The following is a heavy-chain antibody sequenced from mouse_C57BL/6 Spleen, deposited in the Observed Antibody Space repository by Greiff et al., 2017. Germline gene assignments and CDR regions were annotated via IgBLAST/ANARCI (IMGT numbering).Heavy chain of an antibody. J-gene: IGHJ1*03. CDR1: GYTFTSYG. V-gene: IGHV1-58*01. CDR2: IYIGNGYT. Sequence: VHVKQSGAELVRPGSSVKMSCKTSGYTFTSYGINWVKQRPGQGLEWIGYIYIGNGYTEYNEKFKGKATLTSDTSSSTAYMQLSSLTSEDSAIYVCARSAFITTTVPYWYFDVWGTGTTVTVSS. D-gene: IGHD1-1*01. CDR3: ARSAFITTTVPYWYFDV.